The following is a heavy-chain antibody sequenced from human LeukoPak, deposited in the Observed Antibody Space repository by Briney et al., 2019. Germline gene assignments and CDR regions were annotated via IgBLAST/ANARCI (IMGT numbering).Heavy chain of an antibody. CDR1: GYTLTSYD. CDR2: MNPNRGNT. CDR3: ARGNMIVVASFDI. V-gene: IGHV1-8*01. J-gene: IGHJ3*02. D-gene: IGHD3-22*01. Sequence: GASVKVSCKASGYTLTSYDINWVRQAPGQGREGMGGMNPNRGNTGYAQKFQGRVTITRNSSISTAYIELRSLRSEHRPVNLLARGNMIVVASFDIGGKGTIVTLS.